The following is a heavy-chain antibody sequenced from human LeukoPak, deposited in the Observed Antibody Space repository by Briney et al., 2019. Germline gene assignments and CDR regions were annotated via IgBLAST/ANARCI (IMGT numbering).Heavy chain of an antibody. V-gene: IGHV3-23*01. D-gene: IGHD1-14*01. CDR2: ISDSGGGA. CDR1: GFTLSSNG. CDR3: AKATGYLL. Sequence: GGSLRLSCAASGFTLSSNGMTWVRQAPGKGLEWVSTISDSGGGAYYADSVKGRFTISRDDSENTLYLQMNSLRAEDTAVYYCAKATGYLLWGQGTLVTVSS. J-gene: IGHJ4*02.